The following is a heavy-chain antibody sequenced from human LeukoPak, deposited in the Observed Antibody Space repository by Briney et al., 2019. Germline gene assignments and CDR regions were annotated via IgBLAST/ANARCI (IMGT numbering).Heavy chain of an antibody. J-gene: IGHJ5*02. Sequence: SETLSLTCAVSGGSISSSNWWSWVRQPPGKGLEWIGEIYHSGSTNYNPSLKSRVTISVDKSKNQVSLKLSSVTAADTAVYYCARGLSSSWYNWFDPWGQGTLVTVSS. V-gene: IGHV4-4*02. CDR1: GGSISSSNW. CDR3: ARGLSSSWYNWFDP. D-gene: IGHD6-13*01. CDR2: IYHSGST.